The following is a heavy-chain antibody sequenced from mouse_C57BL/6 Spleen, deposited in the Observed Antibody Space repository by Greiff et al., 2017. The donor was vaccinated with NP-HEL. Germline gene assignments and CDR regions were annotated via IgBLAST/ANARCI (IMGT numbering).Heavy chain of an antibody. Sequence: VQLQQSGPGLVKPSQSLSLTCSVTGYSITSGYYWNWIRQFPGNKLEWMGYISYDGSNNYNPSLKNRISITRDTSKNQFFLKLNSVTTEDTATYYCASNDYDGGYWGQGTSVTVSS. J-gene: IGHJ4*01. CDR2: ISYDGSN. CDR1: GYSITSGYY. D-gene: IGHD2-4*01. CDR3: ASNDYDGGY. V-gene: IGHV3-6*01.